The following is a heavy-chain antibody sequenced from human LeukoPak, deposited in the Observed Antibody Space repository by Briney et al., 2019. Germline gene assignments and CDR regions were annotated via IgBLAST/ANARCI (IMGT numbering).Heavy chain of an antibody. CDR3: AREQSFDL. V-gene: IGHV4-38-2*02. CDR1: GYSISSGYY. J-gene: IGHJ2*01. Sequence: SETLSLTCTVSGYSISSGYYWGWIRQPPGKGLEWIGEIYHSGSTNYNPSLKSRVTISVDKSKNQFSLKLSSVTAADTAVYYCAREQSFDLWGRGTLVTVSS. CDR2: IYHSGST. D-gene: IGHD5-24*01.